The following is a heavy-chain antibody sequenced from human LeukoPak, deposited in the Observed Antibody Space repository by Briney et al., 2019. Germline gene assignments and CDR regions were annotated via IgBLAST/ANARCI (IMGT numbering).Heavy chain of an antibody. CDR3: ARLRESGSRYCGGDCSSYYYYYGMDV. D-gene: IGHD2-21*02. CDR1: GGTFSSYA. CDR2: IIPILGIA. J-gene: IGHJ6*02. V-gene: IGHV1-69*04. Sequence: SVKVSCKASGGTFSSYAISWVRQAPGQGLEWRGRIIPILGIANYAQKFQGRVTITADKSTSTAYMELSSLRSEDTAVYYCARLRESGSRYCGGDCSSYYYYYGMDVWGQGTTVTVSS.